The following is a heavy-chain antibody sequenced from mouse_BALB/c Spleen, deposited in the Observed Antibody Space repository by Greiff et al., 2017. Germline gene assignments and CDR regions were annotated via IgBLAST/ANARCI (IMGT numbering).Heavy chain of an antibody. D-gene: IGHD1-1*01. CDR1: GFSLTSYG. J-gene: IGHJ4*01. CDR2: IWGDGST. Sequence: QVQLKESGPGLVAPSQSLSITCTVSGFSLTSYGVSWVRQPPGKGLEWLGVIWGDGSTNYHSALISRLSISKDNSKSQVFLKLNSLQTDDTATYYCAKQQNRYYYGSSYYAMDYWGQGTSVTVSS. CDR3: AKQQNRYYYGSSYYAMDY. V-gene: IGHV2-3*01.